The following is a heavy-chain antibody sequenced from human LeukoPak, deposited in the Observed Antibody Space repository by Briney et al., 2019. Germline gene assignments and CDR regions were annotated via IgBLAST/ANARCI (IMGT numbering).Heavy chain of an antibody. CDR2: INSDGGST. CDR3: ARRIQGMAPYYFDY. CDR1: GFTFSNAW. J-gene: IGHJ4*02. V-gene: IGHV3-74*01. D-gene: IGHD5-24*01. Sequence: GGSLRLSCAASGFTFSNAWMHWVRQAPGKGLVWVSRINSDGGSTSYADSVKGRFTISRDNAKNTLYLQMNSLRAEDTAVYYCARRIQGMAPYYFDYWGQGTLVTVSS.